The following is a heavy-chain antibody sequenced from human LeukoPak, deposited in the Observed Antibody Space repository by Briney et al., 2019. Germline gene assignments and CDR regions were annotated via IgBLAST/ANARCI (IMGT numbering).Heavy chain of an antibody. CDR1: GYSFTTYW. J-gene: IGHJ4*02. D-gene: IGHD2-2*01. V-gene: IGHV5-51*01. CDR2: IYPGDSDT. Sequence: GESLKISCKGSGYSFTTYWIAWVRQMPGKGLEWMGVIYPGDSDTRYSPSFQGQVTISADKSISTAYLQWSSLKASDTAMYYCARSVVPAAIFDYWGQGTLVTVSS. CDR3: ARSVVPAAIFDY.